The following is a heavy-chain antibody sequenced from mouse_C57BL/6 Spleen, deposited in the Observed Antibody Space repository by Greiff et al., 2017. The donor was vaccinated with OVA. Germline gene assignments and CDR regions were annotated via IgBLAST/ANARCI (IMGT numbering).Heavy chain of an antibody. CDR3: ARQSPYYYAMDY. CDR2: ISSGGSYT. CDR1: GFTFSSYG. Sequence: EVKVVESGGDLVKPGGSLKLSCAASGFTFSSYGMSWVRQTPDKRLEWVATISSGGSYTYYPDSVKGRFTISRDNAKNTLYLQMSSLKSEDTAMYYCARQSPYYYAMDYWGQGTSVTVSS. J-gene: IGHJ4*01. V-gene: IGHV5-6*01.